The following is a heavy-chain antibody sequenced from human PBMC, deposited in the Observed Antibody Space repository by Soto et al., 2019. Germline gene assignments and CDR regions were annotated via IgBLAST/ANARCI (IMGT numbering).Heavy chain of an antibody. D-gene: IGHD3-10*01. J-gene: IGHJ5*02. CDR3: ARSSRGVFGIITEGSNWFAP. Sequence: ASVKVSCKAPADTFTSYYIHWVRQAPGHGLEWMGIINPNGGGTRFAQTFEGRITMTTDTSTSTVDLDLRSLRSEDTAVSYCARSSRGVFGIITEGSNWFAPWGQGSLLTVPS. CDR1: ADTFTSYY. CDR2: INPNGGGT. V-gene: IGHV1-46*01.